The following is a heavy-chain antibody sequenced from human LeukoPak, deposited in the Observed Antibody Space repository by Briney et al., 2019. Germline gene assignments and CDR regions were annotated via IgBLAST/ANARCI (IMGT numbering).Heavy chain of an antibody. V-gene: IGHV3-9*01. CDR2: ISWNSGSI. Sequence: GGSLRLSCAASGFTFDDYAMHWVRQAPGKGLEWVSGISWNSGSIGYADSVKGRCTISRDNAKNSLFLQMNSLRVEDTALYYCAKDLGGSATTVWGQGTLVTVSS. CDR1: GFTFDDYA. D-gene: IGHD2-2*01. J-gene: IGHJ4*02. CDR3: AKDLGGSATTV.